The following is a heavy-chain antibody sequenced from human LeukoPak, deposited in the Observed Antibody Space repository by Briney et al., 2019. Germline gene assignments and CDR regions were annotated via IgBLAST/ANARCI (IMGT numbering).Heavy chain of an antibody. CDR2: ISSSSSYI. Sequence: GGSLRLSCAASGFPFSDYYMSWIRQAPGKGLEWVSSISSSSSYIFYADSVKGRFTISRDNAKNSLYLQMNSLRAEDTAVYYCARAENWFDPWGQGTLVTVSS. CDR1: GFPFSDYY. V-gene: IGHV3-11*06. J-gene: IGHJ5*02. CDR3: ARAENWFDP.